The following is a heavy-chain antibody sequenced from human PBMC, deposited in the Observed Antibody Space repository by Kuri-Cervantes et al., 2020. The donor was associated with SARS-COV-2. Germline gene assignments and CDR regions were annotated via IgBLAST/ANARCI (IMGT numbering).Heavy chain of an antibody. V-gene: IGHV3-30-3*01. Sequence: GGSLRLSCAASGFTFSSYAMHWVRQAPGKGLEWVAVISYEGSNKYYADSVEGRFTISRDNSKNTLYLQMNSLRAEDTAVYYCARESVITSWFDPWGQGTLVTVSS. D-gene: IGHD3-22*01. CDR3: ARESVITSWFDP. CDR2: ISYEGSNK. J-gene: IGHJ5*02. CDR1: GFTFSSYA.